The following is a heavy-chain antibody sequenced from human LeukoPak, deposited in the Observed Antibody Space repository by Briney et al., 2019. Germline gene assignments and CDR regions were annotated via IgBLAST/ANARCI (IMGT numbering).Heavy chain of an antibody. CDR1: GGSISSYY. Sequence: PSETLSLTCTVSGGSISSYYWSWIRQPPGKGLEWIGYIYYSGSTNYNPSLKSRVTISVDTSKNQFSLKLSSVTAADTAVYYCARGSFVTIFGVVIPRYMDVWGKGTTVTVSS. D-gene: IGHD3-3*01. CDR3: ARGSFVTIFGVVIPRYMDV. J-gene: IGHJ6*03. V-gene: IGHV4-59*12. CDR2: IYYSGST.